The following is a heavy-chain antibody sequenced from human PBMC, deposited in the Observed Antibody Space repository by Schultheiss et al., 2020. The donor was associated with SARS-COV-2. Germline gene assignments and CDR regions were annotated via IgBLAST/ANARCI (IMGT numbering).Heavy chain of an antibody. Sequence: GESLKISCAASGFTFSSYAMSWVRQAPGKGLEWVSYISSSGSTIYYADSVKGRFTISRDNAKNSLYLQMNSLRAEDTAVYYCAREGIAVAGPQDGVFDYWGQGTLVTVSS. CDR2: ISSSGSTI. J-gene: IGHJ4*02. CDR1: GFTFSSYA. D-gene: IGHD6-19*01. V-gene: IGHV3-48*03. CDR3: AREGIAVAGPQDGVFDY.